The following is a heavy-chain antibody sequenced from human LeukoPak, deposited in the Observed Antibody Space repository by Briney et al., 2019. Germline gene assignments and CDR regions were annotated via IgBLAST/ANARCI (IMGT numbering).Heavy chain of an antibody. Sequence: PGGSLRLSCAASGFTFSSYSMNWVRQAPGKGLEWVSSISSSSSYIYYADSVKGRFTISRDNSKNTLYLQMNSLRAEDTAVYYCAREMYSSSCLDYWGQGTLVTVSS. V-gene: IGHV3-21*01. CDR1: GFTFSSYS. CDR2: ISSSSSYI. J-gene: IGHJ4*02. CDR3: AREMYSSSCLDY. D-gene: IGHD6-13*01.